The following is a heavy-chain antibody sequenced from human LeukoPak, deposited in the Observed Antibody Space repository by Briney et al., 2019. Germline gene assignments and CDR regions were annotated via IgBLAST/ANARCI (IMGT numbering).Heavy chain of an antibody. D-gene: IGHD2-15*01. CDR3: TRAPYCSGGSCHQRGPDY. CDR2: IYYGGNT. J-gene: IGHJ4*02. Sequence: PSETLSLTCAVSGYSISSGYYWGWIRQPPGMGLEWIGSIYYGGNTYYNPSLKSRVTISEDTPKNQFSLKLSSVTAADTAVYYCTRAPYCSGGSCHQRGPDYWGQGTLVTVSS. CDR1: GYSISSGYY. V-gene: IGHV4-38-2*01.